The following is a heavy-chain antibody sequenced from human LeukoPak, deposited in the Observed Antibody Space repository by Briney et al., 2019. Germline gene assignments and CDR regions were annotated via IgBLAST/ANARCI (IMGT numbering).Heavy chain of an antibody. CDR1: GGTFSSYA. Sequence: ASVKVSCKASGGTFSSYAISWVRQAPGQGLEWMGGIIPIFGTANYAQKFQGRVTITADKSTSTAYMELSSLRSEDTAVYYCARGYCSSTSCYPYYYYGMDVWGKGTTVTVS. V-gene: IGHV1-69*06. CDR3: ARGYCSSTSCYPYYYYGMDV. J-gene: IGHJ6*04. CDR2: IIPIFGTA. D-gene: IGHD2-2*01.